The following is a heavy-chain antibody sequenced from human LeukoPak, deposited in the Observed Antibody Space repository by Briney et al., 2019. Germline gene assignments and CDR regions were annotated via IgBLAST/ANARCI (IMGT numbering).Heavy chain of an antibody. D-gene: IGHD4-23*01. CDR1: GGIFSSYA. Sequence: SVKVSCKASGGIFSSYAISWVRQAPGQGLEWMGGIIPIFGTPNYAQKFQGRVTITADESTSTAYMELISLRSEDTAVYYCARLGPHYGGNPDNWFDPWGRGTLVTVSS. V-gene: IGHV1-69*13. CDR2: IIPIFGTP. J-gene: IGHJ5*02. CDR3: ARLGPHYGGNPDNWFDP.